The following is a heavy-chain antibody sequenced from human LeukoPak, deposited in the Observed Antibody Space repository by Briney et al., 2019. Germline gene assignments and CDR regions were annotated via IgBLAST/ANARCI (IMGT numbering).Heavy chain of an antibody. CDR2: INHSGST. CDR3: ARVSSTYYYDSSEFDP. CDR1: GGSFSGYY. J-gene: IGHJ5*02. D-gene: IGHD3-22*01. Sequence: PSETLSLTCAVYGGSFSGYYWSWIRQPPGKGLEWIGEINHSGSTNYNPSLKSRVTISVDTSKNQFSLKLSSVTAADTAVYYCARVSSTYYYDSSEFDPWGQGTLVTVSS. V-gene: IGHV4-34*01.